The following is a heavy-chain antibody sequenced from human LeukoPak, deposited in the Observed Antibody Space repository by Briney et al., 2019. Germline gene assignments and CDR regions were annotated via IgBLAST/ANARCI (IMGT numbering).Heavy chain of an antibody. V-gene: IGHV3-74*01. CDR1: GFTFSSYW. Sequence: GGSLRLSCAASGFTFSSYWMHWVRQAPGKGLVWVSRINSDGSSTSYADSVKGRFIISRDNAKNTLYLQMNSLRAEDTAVYYCARDFWSASGSGPFDYWGQGPLVTVSS. CDR3: ARDFWSASGSGPFDY. J-gene: IGHJ4*02. D-gene: IGHD3-10*01. CDR2: INSDGSST.